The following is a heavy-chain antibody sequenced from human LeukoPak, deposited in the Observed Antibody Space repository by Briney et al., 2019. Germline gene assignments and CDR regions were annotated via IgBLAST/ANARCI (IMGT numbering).Heavy chain of an antibody. D-gene: IGHD2-21*02. CDR1: GYTFTSYG. CDR3: ARDPAYCGGDCAPFDY. Sequence: ASVKVSCKASGYTFTSYGISWVRQAPGQGLEWMGWISAYNGNTNYAQKLQGRVTITRDTSASTAYMELSSLRSEDTAVYYCARDPAYCGGDCAPFDYWGQGTLVTVSS. J-gene: IGHJ4*02. V-gene: IGHV1-18*01. CDR2: ISAYNGNT.